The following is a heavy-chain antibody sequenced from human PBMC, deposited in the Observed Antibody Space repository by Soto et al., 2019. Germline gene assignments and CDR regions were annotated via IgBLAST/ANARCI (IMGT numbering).Heavy chain of an antibody. CDR1: GGTFSSYT. J-gene: IGHJ6*03. D-gene: IGHD2-8*01. CDR2: IIPILGIA. Sequence: QVQLVQSGAEVKKPGSSVKVSCKASGGTFSSYTISWVRQAPGQGLEWMGRIIPILGIANYAQKCQGRVTITADKSTSTAYMELSSLRSEDTAVYYCARDRLVYAISHYCYYVDVWGKGTTVTVSS. V-gene: IGHV1-69*08. CDR3: ARDRLVYAISHYCYYVDV.